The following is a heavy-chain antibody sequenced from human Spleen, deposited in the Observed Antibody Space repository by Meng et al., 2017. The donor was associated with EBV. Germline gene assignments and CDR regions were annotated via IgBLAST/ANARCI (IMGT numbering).Heavy chain of an antibody. Sequence: QLRRKGWGQGLVKPSEPLPLTCTVSGGSISSSSYYWGWIRQPPGKGLEWIGNIYYSGSTYYNPSLKSRVTISVDTSKNQFSLKLSSVTAADTAVYYCASLYDSGYDFDYWGQGTLVTSPQ. D-gene: IGHD5-12*01. J-gene: IGHJ4*02. CDR2: IYYSGST. V-gene: IGHV4-39*01. CDR3: ASLYDSGYDFDY. CDR1: GGSISSSSYY.